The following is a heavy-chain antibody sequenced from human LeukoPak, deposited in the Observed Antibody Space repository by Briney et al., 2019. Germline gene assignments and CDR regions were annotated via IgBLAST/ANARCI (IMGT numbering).Heavy chain of an antibody. CDR3: SNNAFGDYAFDY. CDR1: GRSFSTYA. V-gene: IGHV1-69*05. D-gene: IGHD4-17*01. CDR2: IIPTFGTT. J-gene: IGHJ4*02. Sequence: SVKVSCKASGRSFSTYAISWVRQAPGQGLEWMGGIIPTFGTTNYAQKFQGRVTITTDEVTTTAYTAYMELSSLRSEDTAVYYSSNNAFGDYAFDYWGQGTLVTVSS.